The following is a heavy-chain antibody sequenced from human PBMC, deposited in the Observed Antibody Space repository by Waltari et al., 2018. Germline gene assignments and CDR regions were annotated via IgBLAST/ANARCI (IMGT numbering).Heavy chain of an antibody. J-gene: IGHJ4*02. D-gene: IGHD2-15*01. CDR2: INRKNGNT. CDR3: ARDYCSGDGCSLDC. CDR1: GYTFTSHS. Sequence: QVQLVQSGNEVMKPGASVKVSCKASGYTFTSHSITWVRQAPGQGPEWLGWINRKNGNTKVAQKFEGRVSLTTDTSTSTAYMDLRSLTSDDTAVYYCARDYCSGDGCSLDCWGQGTLVTVSS. V-gene: IGHV1-18*04.